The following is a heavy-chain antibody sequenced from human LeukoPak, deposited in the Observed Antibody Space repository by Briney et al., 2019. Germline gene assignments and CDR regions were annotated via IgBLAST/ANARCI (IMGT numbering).Heavy chain of an antibody. Sequence: GGSLRLSCAASGFTFSSYAMSWVRQAPGKGLEWVSVIYSGGSTYYADSVKGRFTISRDNSKNTLYLQMNSLRAEDTAVYYCARAPTVTTVGYNYYYMDVWGKGTTVTVSS. CDR2: IYSGGST. CDR3: ARAPTVTTVGYNYYYMDV. CDR1: GFTFSSYA. J-gene: IGHJ6*03. D-gene: IGHD4-17*01. V-gene: IGHV3-53*01.